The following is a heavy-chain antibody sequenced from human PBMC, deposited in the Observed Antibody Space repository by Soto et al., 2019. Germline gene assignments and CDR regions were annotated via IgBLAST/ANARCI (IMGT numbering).Heavy chain of an antibody. CDR2: IYSNGNT. V-gene: IGHV3-53*01. CDR1: GFTVSTNY. CDR3: VVEDLGMEV. D-gene: IGHD2-15*01. J-gene: IGHJ6*02. Sequence: GGSLRLSCAASGFTVSTNYRTWVRQTPGKGLEWVSIIYSNGNTYYADSVKGRFTISRDNSKNTLYLQMNSLRVDDTAVYYCVVEDLGMEVWGQGTSVTVSS.